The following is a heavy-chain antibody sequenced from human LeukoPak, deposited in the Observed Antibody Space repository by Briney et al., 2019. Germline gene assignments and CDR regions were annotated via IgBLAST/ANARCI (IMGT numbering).Heavy chain of an antibody. D-gene: IGHD5-24*01. J-gene: IGHJ4*02. Sequence: GGSLRLSCAASGFIVSSDYMSWVRQAPGKGLEWVSAISGSGGSTYYADSVKGRFTISRDNSKSTLFLQMNSLRAEDTAVYYCAKDPRVGSRVATPCHWGQGTLVTVSS. CDR1: GFIVSSDY. CDR2: ISGSGGST. CDR3: AKDPRVGSRVATPCH. V-gene: IGHV3-23*01.